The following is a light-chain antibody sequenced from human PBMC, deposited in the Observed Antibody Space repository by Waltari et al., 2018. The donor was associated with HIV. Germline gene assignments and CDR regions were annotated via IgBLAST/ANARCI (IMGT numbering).Light chain of an antibody. Sequence: DIVMTQSPDSLAVSLGERATINCKSSQTVLYSSNNRSYVAWYQQKPGQPPQLLIYWASTRESGVPDRFSGSGSGTDFTLTISSLQAEDVAVYYCQQYYSAPLTFGQGTKVEIK. CDR3: QQYYSAPLT. CDR1: QTVLYSSNNRSY. CDR2: WAS. J-gene: IGKJ1*01. V-gene: IGKV4-1*01.